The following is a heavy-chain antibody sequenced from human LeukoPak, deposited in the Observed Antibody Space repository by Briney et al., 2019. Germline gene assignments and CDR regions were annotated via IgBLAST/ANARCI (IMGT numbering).Heavy chain of an antibody. CDR3: ARDSAPLNDFWSGYAFDY. V-gene: IGHV4-31*03. J-gene: IGHJ4*02. CDR1: GGSISSGGYY. CDR2: IYYSGST. D-gene: IGHD3-3*01. Sequence: SQTLSLTCTVSGGSISSGGYYWSLIRQHPGKGLEWIGYIYYSGSTYYNPSLKSRVTISVDTSKNQFSLKLNSVTGADTAVYYCARDSAPLNDFWSGYAFDYWGQGTLVTVSS.